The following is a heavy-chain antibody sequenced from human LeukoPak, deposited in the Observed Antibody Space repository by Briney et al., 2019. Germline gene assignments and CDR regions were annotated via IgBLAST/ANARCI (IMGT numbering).Heavy chain of an antibody. V-gene: IGHV3-7*01. CDR3: AKDGSWYDILTGYYFGYY. J-gene: IGHJ4*02. D-gene: IGHD3-9*01. Sequence: GGSLRLSCAASGFTFSSYWMSWVRQAPGKGLEWVANIKQDGSEKYYVDSVKGRFTISRDNAKKSLYLQMNSLRAEDTAVYYCAKDGSWYDILTGYYFGYYWGQGTLVTVSS. CDR2: IKQDGSEK. CDR1: GFTFSSYW.